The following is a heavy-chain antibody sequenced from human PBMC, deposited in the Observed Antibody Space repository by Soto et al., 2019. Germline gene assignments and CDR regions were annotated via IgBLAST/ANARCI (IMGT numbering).Heavy chain of an antibody. CDR3: AKDLGFSAPTAFDY. Sequence: EVQLLQSGGGLVQPGGSLRLSCASSGFSFSSYAMSWVRQAPGKGLEWVSGIGASGGSTYYTDSVKGRFTIARDSSKNTVYLQMNILRAEDTAVYFCAKDLGFSAPTAFDYWGLGTHVTVSS. CDR2: IGASGGST. CDR1: GFSFSSYA. V-gene: IGHV3-23*01. D-gene: IGHD3-10*01. J-gene: IGHJ4*02.